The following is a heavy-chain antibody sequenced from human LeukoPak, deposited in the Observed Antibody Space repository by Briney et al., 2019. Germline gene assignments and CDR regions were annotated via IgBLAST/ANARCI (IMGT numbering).Heavy chain of an antibody. D-gene: IGHD2-8*02. Sequence: PGGSLRLSCVASGFSFSTYTMHWVRQAPGKGLEYVSSISSNGGNKYYANSVKGRFTISRDNFRNTVDLQMGSLRAEDMAVYYCAREFCTVNICYQSSLGYWGQGTLVTVSS. CDR1: GFSFSTYT. J-gene: IGHJ4*02. V-gene: IGHV3-64*01. CDR3: AREFCTVNICYQSSLGY. CDR2: ISSNGGNK.